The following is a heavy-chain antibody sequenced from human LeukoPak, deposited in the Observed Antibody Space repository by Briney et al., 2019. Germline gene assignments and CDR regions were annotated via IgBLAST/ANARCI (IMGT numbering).Heavy chain of an antibody. CDR1: GVSVSSGDYP. J-gene: IGHJ5*02. CDR3: ARGEYYYDSSGSPRPGWFDP. D-gene: IGHD3-22*01. CDR2: VVRTGST. Sequence: SQTLSLTCAVSGVSVSSGDYPWSWIRGSPGKGLEWIGYVVRTGSTYYNPALQSRVTVSVDMPKNQFSLPLSSVTAADTAVYYCARGEYYYDSSGSPRPGWFDPWGQGTLVTVSS. V-gene: IGHV4-30-2*06.